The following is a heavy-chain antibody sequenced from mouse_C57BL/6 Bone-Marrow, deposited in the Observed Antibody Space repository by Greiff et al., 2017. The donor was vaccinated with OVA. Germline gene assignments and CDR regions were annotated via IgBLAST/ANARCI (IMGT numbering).Heavy chain of an antibody. D-gene: IGHD2-3*01. CDR2: IYPRDGST. CDR3: ARSGGYYPYFCAMDS. CDR1: GYTFTDYT. J-gene: IGHJ4*01. Sequence: VQLQQSDAELVKPGASVKISCKVSGYTFTDYTIHWMKQRPEQGLEWIGYIYPRDGSTKYNEKFKGKATLTADKSSSTAYMQLNSLTSEDSAVYFCARSGGYYPYFCAMDSWGQGTSVTVSS. V-gene: IGHV1-78*01.